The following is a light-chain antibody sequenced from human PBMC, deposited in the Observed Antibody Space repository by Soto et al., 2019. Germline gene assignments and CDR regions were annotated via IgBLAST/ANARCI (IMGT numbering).Light chain of an antibody. Sequence: DIQMTQSPSTLSASVGDRVTITCRASQSISVCLPWYQQKAGKAPNLLIYKASRLESGVPSRFSGSGSETEFTLTISGLQPGDSATYYCQQYNSYSPTFGQGTKVEVK. CDR3: QQYNSYSPT. V-gene: IGKV1-5*03. CDR2: KAS. CDR1: QSISVC. J-gene: IGKJ1*01.